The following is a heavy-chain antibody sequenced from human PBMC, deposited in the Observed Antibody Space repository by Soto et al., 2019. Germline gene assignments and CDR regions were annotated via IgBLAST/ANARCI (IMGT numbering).Heavy chain of an antibody. V-gene: IGHV1-46*01. CDR3: ATHFHTATDYWYFDL. D-gene: IGHD5-18*01. Sequence: QVQLVQSGAEVKKPGASVKVSCKASGYTLTSYYMHWVRQAPGQGLEWMGIINPSGGSTSYAQKFQGRVTMTRDTSTSTVYMELSSLRSEDTAVYYCATHFHTATDYWYFDLWGRGTLVTVSS. CDR1: GYTLTSYY. CDR2: INPSGGST. J-gene: IGHJ2*01.